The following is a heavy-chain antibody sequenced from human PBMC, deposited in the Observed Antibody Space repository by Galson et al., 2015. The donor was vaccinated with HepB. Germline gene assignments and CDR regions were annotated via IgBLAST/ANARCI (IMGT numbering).Heavy chain of an antibody. D-gene: IGHD6-13*01. J-gene: IGHJ2*01. CDR1: SGSISDSAYF. V-gene: IGHV4-39*01. CDR3: ARHLVIGEAGCWYLDL. CDR2: MYYSGRT. Sequence: ETLSLTCDVSSGSISDSAYFWAWIRQSPGKGLEWIGSMYYSGRTNYNPSLKSRVTMSVDTSKNQFSLRLKSVTVADTAVYYCARHLVIGEAGCWYLDLWGRGTLVTVSS.